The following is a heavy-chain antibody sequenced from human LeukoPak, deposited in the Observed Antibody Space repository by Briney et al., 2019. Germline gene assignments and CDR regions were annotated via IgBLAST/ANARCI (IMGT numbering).Heavy chain of an antibody. D-gene: IGHD2-21*01. V-gene: IGHV4-59*08. J-gene: IGHJ4*02. CDR2: IFYTGDS. CDR1: GVSSSSSY. Sequence: SETLSLTCTVSGVSSSSSYWSWIRQPPGKGLEWIGYIFYTGDSNHNPSFKSRVSISLDTSKDQISLKLSSVTAADTAVYYCARHRFASPLDSWGQGTLVTVSS. CDR3: ARHRFASPLDS.